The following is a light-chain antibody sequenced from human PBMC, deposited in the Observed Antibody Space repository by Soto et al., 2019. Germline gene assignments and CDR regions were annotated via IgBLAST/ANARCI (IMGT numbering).Light chain of an antibody. Sequence: EIVMTQSPATLSVSPGERATLSCRTSQSVSTNLAWYQQKPGQAPRLLIYGASTRATGIPARFSGSGSGTEFTLTISSLQSGDFAIYYWQHYSNWPPWTFGQGTKVEGK. CDR3: QHYSNWPPWT. V-gene: IGKV3-15*01. J-gene: IGKJ1*01. CDR2: GAS. CDR1: QSVSTN.